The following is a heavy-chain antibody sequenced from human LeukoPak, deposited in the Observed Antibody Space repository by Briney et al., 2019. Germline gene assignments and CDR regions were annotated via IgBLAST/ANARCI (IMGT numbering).Heavy chain of an antibody. CDR3: ARVAEYSSGWYDPFDY. J-gene: IGHJ4*02. V-gene: IGHV7-4-1*02. CDR1: GYSFTSYA. CDR2: INTNTGNP. Sequence: ASVKVSCKASGYSFTSYAMNWVRQAPGQGLEWMGWINTNTGNPTYAQGFTGRCVFSLDTSVSTAYLLISSLKAEDTAVYSCARVAEYSSGWYDPFDYWGQGTLVTVSS. D-gene: IGHD6-19*01.